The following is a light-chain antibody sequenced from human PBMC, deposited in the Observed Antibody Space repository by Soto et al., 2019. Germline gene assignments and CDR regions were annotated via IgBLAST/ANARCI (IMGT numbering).Light chain of an antibody. Sequence: EILMTQSPATLSGSPGERATLSCGGSQSVYNKLAWYQQKPGQAPRLLIYGASTRATGIPARFSGSGSGTEFTLTISSLKSQDFAVYYCQQYNNWHPVTFGPGTQVDIK. CDR2: GAS. CDR1: QSVYNK. V-gene: IGKV3-15*01. J-gene: IGKJ3*01. CDR3: QQYNNWHPVT.